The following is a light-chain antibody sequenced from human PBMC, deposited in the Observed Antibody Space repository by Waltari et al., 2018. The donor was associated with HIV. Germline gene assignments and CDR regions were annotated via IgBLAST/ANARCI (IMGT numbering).Light chain of an antibody. V-gene: IGLV2-14*01. CDR2: EDT. CDR1: SADVGGYTY. Sequence: QSALTQPASVSASPGQSITIPCTGSSADVGGYTYVSWYQQFPGKAPKLLISEDTDRASGISLRFSGSKSANTASLTISGLRPEDEADYFCASFSSTSTYVFGTGTKVTVL. J-gene: IGLJ1*01. CDR3: ASFSSTSTYV.